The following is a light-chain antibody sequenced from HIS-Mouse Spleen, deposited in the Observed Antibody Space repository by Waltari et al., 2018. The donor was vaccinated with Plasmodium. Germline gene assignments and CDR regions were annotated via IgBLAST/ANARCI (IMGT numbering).Light chain of an antibody. J-gene: IGKJ2*01. CDR1: QSVSSSY. CDR2: GAS. CDR3: QQYGSSPYT. V-gene: IGKV3-20*01. Sequence: EIVLTQSPGTLSLSPVESATLSCRASQSVSSSYLAWYQQKPGQAPRLLIYGASSRATGIPDRFSGSGSGTDFTLTISRLEPEDFAVYYCQQYGSSPYTFGQGTKLEIK.